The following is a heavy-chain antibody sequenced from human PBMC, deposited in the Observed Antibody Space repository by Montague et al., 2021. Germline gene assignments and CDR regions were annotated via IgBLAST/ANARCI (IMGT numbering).Heavy chain of an antibody. D-gene: IGHD6-19*01. CDR3: VRYSGWFYFDF. CDR1: GDSVGVVGLG. V-gene: IGHV6-1*01. Sequence: CAISGDSVGVVGLGRRSEEHTPSRESHCERGSHFLLERNSDYAPSVRGRLTVNPDASKNEFSLELNYVTPEDTAVYYCVRYSGWFYFDFWGQGTLVTVSS. J-gene: IGHJ4*02. CDR2: SHFLLERNS.